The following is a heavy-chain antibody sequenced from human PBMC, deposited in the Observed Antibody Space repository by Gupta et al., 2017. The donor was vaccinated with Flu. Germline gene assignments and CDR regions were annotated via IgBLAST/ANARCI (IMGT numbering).Heavy chain of an antibody. CDR1: GFTFSNYY. CDR2: ISSSGTYT. V-gene: IGHV3-11*05. J-gene: IGHJ6*02. Sequence: QVQLVESGGGLVKPGGSMRLSCAASGFTFSNYYMNWIRQAPEKGLEWVSYISSSGTYTNYADSVKCRFTISRDNAKNSLYLQMSSLRAEDTAVYYCARGGVGTTTYDYYGMDVWGQGTTVTVSS. CDR3: ARGGVGTTTYDYYGMDV. D-gene: IGHD1-26*01.